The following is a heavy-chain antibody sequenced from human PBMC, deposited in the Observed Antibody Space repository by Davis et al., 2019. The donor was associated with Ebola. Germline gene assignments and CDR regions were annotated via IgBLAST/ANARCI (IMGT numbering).Heavy chain of an antibody. D-gene: IGHD1-1*01. CDR3: ARLRTGPSYYYYMDV. V-gene: IGHV5-51*01. CDR1: GYSFTSYW. CDR2: IYPGDSDT. Sequence: GESLKISCKGSGYSFTSYWIGWVRQMPGKGLEWMGIIYPGDSDTRYSPSFQGQVTISADKSISTAYLQWSSLKASDTAMYYCARLRTGPSYYYYMDVWDKGTTVTVSS. J-gene: IGHJ6*03.